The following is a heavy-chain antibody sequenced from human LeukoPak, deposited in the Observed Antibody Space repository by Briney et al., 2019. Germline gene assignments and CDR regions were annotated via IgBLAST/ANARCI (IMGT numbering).Heavy chain of an antibody. CDR2: IYHSGST. CDR3: ARVFDDLGTSILDY. D-gene: IGHD3-10*02. CDR1: GGSISSSNW. Sequence: SGTLSFTCAVSGGSISSSNWWSWVRQPPGKGLEWIGEIYHSGSTNYNPSLKSRVTISVDKSKNQFSLKLSSVTAADTAVYYCARVFDDLGTSILDYWGQGTLVTVSS. J-gene: IGHJ4*02. V-gene: IGHV4-4*02.